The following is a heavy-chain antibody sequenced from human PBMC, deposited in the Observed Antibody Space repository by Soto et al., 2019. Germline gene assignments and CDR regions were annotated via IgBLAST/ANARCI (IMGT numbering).Heavy chain of an antibody. D-gene: IGHD3-22*01. V-gene: IGHV3-15*01. J-gene: IGHJ4*02. CDR1: GFTFSDTY. CDR2: IKRQADGGTT. CDR3: TTGLSNGYYNFDY. Sequence: EVQLVESGGGLVKPGGSLRLSCPTSGFTFSDTYLSWVRQAPGKGLEWVGRIKRQADGGTTDYAAAVKDRFTISRDDSKNTLYLQMNSLKTEDTAVYYCTTGLSNGYYNFDYWGQGTLVTVSS.